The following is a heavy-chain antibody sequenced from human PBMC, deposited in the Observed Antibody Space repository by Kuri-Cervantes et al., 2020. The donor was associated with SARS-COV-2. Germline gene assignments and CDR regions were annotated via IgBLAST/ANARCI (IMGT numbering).Heavy chain of an antibody. V-gene: IGHV1-18*01. Sequence: ASVKVSCKASGYTFTSYGISWVRQAPGQGLEWMGWIGAYNGNTNYAQKLQGRVTMTTDTSTSTAYMELRSLRSDDTAVYYCARDRAVAGQTYYYYGMDVWGQGTTVTVSS. D-gene: IGHD6-19*01. J-gene: IGHJ6*02. CDR1: GYTFTSYG. CDR3: ARDRAVAGQTYYYYGMDV. CDR2: IGAYNGNT.